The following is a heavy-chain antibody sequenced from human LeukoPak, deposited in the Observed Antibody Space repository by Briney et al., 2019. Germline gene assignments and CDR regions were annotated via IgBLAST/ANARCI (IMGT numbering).Heavy chain of an antibody. CDR2: INHSGST. J-gene: IGHJ4*02. D-gene: IGHD3/OR15-3a*01. Sequence: SETLSLTCAVYGGSFSGYYWSWIRQPPGKGLEWIGEINHSGSTNYNASLKSRVTTSIDTSKNQISLRLTSVTATDTAMYYCARQTGSGLFSLPGGQGTLVTVSS. V-gene: IGHV4-34*01. CDR3: ARQTGSGLFSLP. CDR1: GGSFSGYY.